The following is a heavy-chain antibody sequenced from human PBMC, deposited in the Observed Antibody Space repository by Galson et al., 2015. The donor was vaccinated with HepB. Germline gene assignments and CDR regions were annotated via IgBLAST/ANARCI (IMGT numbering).Heavy chain of an antibody. CDR3: ASKSTLAAIGSRHYMDV. J-gene: IGHJ6*03. V-gene: IGHV1-2*02. CDR1: GYTFTGYY. Sequence: SVKVSCKASGYTFTGYYMHWVRQAPGQGLEWMGWINPNSGGTNYAQKFQGRVTMTRDTSISTAYMELSRLRSDDTAVYYCASKSTLAAIGSRHYMDVWGKGTTVTVSS. CDR2: INPNSGGT. D-gene: IGHD6-13*01.